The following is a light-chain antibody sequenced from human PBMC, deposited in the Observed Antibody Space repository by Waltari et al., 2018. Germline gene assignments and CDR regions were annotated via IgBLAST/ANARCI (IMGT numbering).Light chain of an antibody. V-gene: IGKV3-11*01. Sequence: EIVLTQSPATLSLSPGQRATLSCRASQSVSINLGWYQQKLGQPPRLLIYDASKRATGIPARFSASAAGTDFTLTISSLEPEDVAVYFCQQTSSWPLTFGGGTKVEIK. J-gene: IGKJ4*01. CDR1: QSVSIN. CDR2: DAS. CDR3: QQTSSWPLT.